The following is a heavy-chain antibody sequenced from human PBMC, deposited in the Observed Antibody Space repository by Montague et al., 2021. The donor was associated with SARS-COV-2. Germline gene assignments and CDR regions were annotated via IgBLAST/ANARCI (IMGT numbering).Heavy chain of an antibody. CDR1: GGSVRSAIYY. V-gene: IGHV4-39*01. D-gene: IGHD1-26*01. J-gene: IGHJ6*02. CDR2: VYYTGRT. CDR3: ARHKRVVEREPLGGMDV. Sequence: SETLSLTCTVSGGSVRSAIYYWGWLRQPPEKVLEWIGRVYYTGRTSYNSSLMGRVTISVDTSQNQFSLKLNSVTAADTAVYFCARHKRVVEREPLGGMDVWGQGTTVIVSS.